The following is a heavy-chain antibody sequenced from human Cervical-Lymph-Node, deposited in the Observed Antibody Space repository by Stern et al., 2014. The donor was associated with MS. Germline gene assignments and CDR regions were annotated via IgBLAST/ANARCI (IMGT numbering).Heavy chain of an antibody. CDR1: GYSFTSYW. D-gene: IGHD4-17*01. V-gene: IGHV5-51*01. CDR2: IYPGDSDT. J-gene: IGHJ6*02. Sequence: EVQLXXXGAEVKKPGESLKISCKGSGYSFTSYWIGWVRQMPGKGLEWMGIIYPGDSDTRSRPSFQGQVTISADKSISTAYLQWSSLKASDTAMYYCAKYGEHYYYGMDVWGQGTTVTVSS. CDR3: AKYGEHYYYGMDV.